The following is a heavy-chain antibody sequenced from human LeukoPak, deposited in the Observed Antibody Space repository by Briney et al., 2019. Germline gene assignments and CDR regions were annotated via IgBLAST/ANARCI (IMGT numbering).Heavy chain of an antibody. Sequence: ASVKVSCKASGYTFTSSYLHWVRQAPGQGLEWMGWINPNSGGTNYAQKFQGRVTMTRDTSISTAYMELSRLRSDDTAEYYCARALYYDSSGYYSSSSYYFQHWGQGTLVTVSS. D-gene: IGHD3-22*01. V-gene: IGHV1-2*02. CDR1: GYTFTSSY. CDR2: INPNSGGT. J-gene: IGHJ1*01. CDR3: ARALYYDSSGYYSSSSYYFQH.